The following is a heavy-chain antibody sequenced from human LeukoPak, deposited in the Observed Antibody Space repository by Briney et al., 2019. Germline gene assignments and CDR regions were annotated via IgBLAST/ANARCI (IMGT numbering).Heavy chain of an antibody. CDR1: GFTFSSYS. D-gene: IGHD1-26*01. V-gene: IGHV3-21*01. CDR3: ARDPYSGNYGNYYYYYMDV. CDR2: INSSSSYI. J-gene: IGHJ6*03. Sequence: PGGSLRLSCAASGFTFSSYSMNWVRQAPGKGLEGVSSINSSSSYIYYADSVKGRFTIPRDNAKNSLYLQMNSLGPEDTAVYYCARDPYSGNYGNYYYYYMDVWGKGTTVTISS.